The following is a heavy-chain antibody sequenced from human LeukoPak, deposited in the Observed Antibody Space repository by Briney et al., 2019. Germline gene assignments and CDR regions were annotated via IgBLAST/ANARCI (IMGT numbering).Heavy chain of an antibody. J-gene: IGHJ3*02. V-gene: IGHV1-18*01. CDR1: GGTFSSYA. Sequence: ASVKVSCKASGGTFSSYAISWVRQAPGQGLEWMGWISGYSGNTNYAQKLQGRVTMTTDTSTRTAYMELRSLGSDDTAVYYCARDGVRWELPSAFDIWGQGTMVTVSS. CDR2: ISGYSGNT. D-gene: IGHD1-26*01. CDR3: ARDGVRWELPSAFDI.